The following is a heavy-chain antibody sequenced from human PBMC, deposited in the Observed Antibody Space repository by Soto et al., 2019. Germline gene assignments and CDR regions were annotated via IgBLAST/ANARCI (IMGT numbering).Heavy chain of an antibody. V-gene: IGHV3-33*01. J-gene: IGHJ6*02. CDR2: IWYDGSNK. D-gene: IGHD2-15*01. Sequence: GGSLRLSCAASGFTSSSYGMHWVRQAPGKGLEWVAVIWYDGSNKYYADSVKGRFTISRDNSKNTLYLQMNSLRAEDTAVYYCARERCGGSCYLVSGMDVWGQGTTVTVSS. CDR3: ARERCGGSCYLVSGMDV. CDR1: GFTSSSYG.